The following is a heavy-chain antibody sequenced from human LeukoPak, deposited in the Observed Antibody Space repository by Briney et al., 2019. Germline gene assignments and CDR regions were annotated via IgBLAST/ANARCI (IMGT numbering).Heavy chain of an antibody. CDR1: GFTFSSYA. D-gene: IGHD2-21*02. CDR2: ISYDGSNK. V-gene: IGHV3-30*04. Sequence: GGSLRLSCAASGFTFSSYAMHWVRQAPGKGLEWVAVISYDGSNKYYADSVKGRFTISRDDSKNTLYLQMNSLRAEDTAVYYCARDGHIVVATGAFDIWGQGTMVTVSS. J-gene: IGHJ3*02. CDR3: ARDGHIVVATGAFDI.